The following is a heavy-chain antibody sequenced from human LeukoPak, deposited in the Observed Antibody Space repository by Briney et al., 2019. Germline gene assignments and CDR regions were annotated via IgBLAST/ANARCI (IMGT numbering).Heavy chain of an antibody. D-gene: IGHD1-26*01. J-gene: IGHJ5*02. CDR2: ISGSGGSA. V-gene: IGHV3-23*01. Sequence: PGGSLRLSCAASGFTFSSYAMSWVRQAPGKGLEWVSAISGSGGSAYYADSVKGRFTISRDNSKNTLYLQMNSLRAEDTAVYYCARKGVGATSWFDPWGQGTLVTVSS. CDR3: ARKGVGATSWFDP. CDR1: GFTFSSYA.